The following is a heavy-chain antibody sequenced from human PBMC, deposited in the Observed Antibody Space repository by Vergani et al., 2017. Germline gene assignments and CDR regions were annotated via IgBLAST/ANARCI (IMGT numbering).Heavy chain of an antibody. CDR3: GRVADFYGLGSRLLDL. J-gene: IGHJ5*02. CDR2: VSHSGDT. V-gene: IGHV4-59*11. CDR1: FDSIRNLY. Sequence: QVQLQESGPGLVKPSQTLSLTCSVSFDSIRNLYCNWIRQPPGKGLEWISSVSHSGDTYFNPSLKGRVSISMDTSKNYFFLTLSSVTAADTAVYYCGRVADFYGLGSRLLDLWGQGILVTVSS. D-gene: IGHD3-10*01.